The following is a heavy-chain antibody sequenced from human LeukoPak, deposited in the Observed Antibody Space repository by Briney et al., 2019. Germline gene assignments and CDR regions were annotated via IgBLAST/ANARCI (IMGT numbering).Heavy chain of an antibody. Sequence: GGSLRLSCAASGFTFSSYGIHWVRQAPGKGLEWVAVISYDGSNKYYADSVKGRFTISRDNSKNTLYLQMNSLGAEDTAVYYCATEKWAGYRAFDIWGQGTMVTVSS. J-gene: IGHJ3*02. CDR1: GFTFSSYG. V-gene: IGHV3-30*03. CDR2: ISYDGSNK. D-gene: IGHD1-26*01. CDR3: ATEKWAGYRAFDI.